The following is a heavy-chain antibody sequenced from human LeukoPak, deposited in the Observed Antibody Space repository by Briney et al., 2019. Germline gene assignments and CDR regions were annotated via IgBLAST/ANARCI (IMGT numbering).Heavy chain of an antibody. J-gene: IGHJ4*02. Sequence: SETLSLTCTVSGGSISSYYWSWIRQPPGKGLEWIGYIYYSGSTNYNPSLKSRVTISVDTSRNQFSLNLSSVTAADTAVYYCARWNSGGDYWGQGTLVTVSS. CDR2: IYYSGST. V-gene: IGHV4-59*01. CDR1: GGSISSYY. D-gene: IGHD1/OR15-1a*01. CDR3: ARWNSGGDY.